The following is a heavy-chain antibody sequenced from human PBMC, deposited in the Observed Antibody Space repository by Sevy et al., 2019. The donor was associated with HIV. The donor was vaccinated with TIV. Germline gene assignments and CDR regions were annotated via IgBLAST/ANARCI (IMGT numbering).Heavy chain of an antibody. CDR1: GFTFSNHW. D-gene: IGHD3-10*01. J-gene: IGHJ4*02. CDR2: IKKDGTDK. V-gene: IGHV3-7*03. CDR3: ARDRRVEYGGSDY. Sequence: GGSLRLSCAVSGFTFSNHWMTWVRQAPGKRLEWVANIKKDGTDKFYVDSVMGRFSISRDNAKDLLYLQMNSLRVEDTAVYYCARDRRVEYGGSDYWGQGTLVTVSS.